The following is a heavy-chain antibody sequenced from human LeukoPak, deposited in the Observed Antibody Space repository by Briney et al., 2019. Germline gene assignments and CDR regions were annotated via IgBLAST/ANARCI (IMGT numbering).Heavy chain of an antibody. Sequence: QPSETLSLTCAVSGYSINSGYYWGWIRQPPGQGLEWVSAISGSGGSTYYADSVKGRFTISRDNSKNTLYLQMNSLRAEDTAVYYCAKDLVVVVVASDYWGQGTLVTVSS. J-gene: IGHJ4*02. V-gene: IGHV3-23*01. CDR1: GYSINSGYY. CDR3: AKDLVVVVVASDY. D-gene: IGHD2-15*01. CDR2: ISGSGGST.